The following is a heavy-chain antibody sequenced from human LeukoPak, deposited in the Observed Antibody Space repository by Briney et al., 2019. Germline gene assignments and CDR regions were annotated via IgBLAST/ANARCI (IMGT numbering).Heavy chain of an antibody. CDR2: IYYSGST. Sequence: SETLSLTCTVSGGSISSGGYYWSWIRQHPGKGLEWIGYIYYSGSTYYNPSLKSRVTISVDTSKNQFSLKLSSVTAADTAVYYCARRRSSSGRTGFDPWGQGTLVTVSS. D-gene: IGHD6-19*01. CDR3: ARRRSSSGRTGFDP. CDR1: GGSISSGGYY. V-gene: IGHV4-31*03. J-gene: IGHJ5*02.